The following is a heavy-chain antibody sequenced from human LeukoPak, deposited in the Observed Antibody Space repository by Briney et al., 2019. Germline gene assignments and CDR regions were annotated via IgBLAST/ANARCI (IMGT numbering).Heavy chain of an antibody. CDR2: IYYSGST. V-gene: IGHV4-59*01. J-gene: IGHJ6*02. CDR1: GGSISSYY. Sequence: SETLSPTCTVSGGSISSYYWSWIRQPPGKGLGWIGYIYYSGSTNYNPSLKSRVTISVDTSKNQFSLKLSSVTAADTAVYYCARVNRPYGMDVWGQGTTVTVSS. CDR3: ARVNRPYGMDV.